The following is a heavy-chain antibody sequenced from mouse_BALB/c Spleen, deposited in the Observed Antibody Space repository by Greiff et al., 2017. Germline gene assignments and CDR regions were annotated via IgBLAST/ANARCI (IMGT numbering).Heavy chain of an antibody. CDR3: ATALLQGYYFDY. CDR2: ISSGGST. V-gene: IGHV5-6-5*01. Sequence: EVKVEESGGGLVKPGGSLKLSCAASGFTFSRYAMSWVRQTPEKRLEWVASISSGGSTYYPDSVKGRFTISRDNARNILYLQMSSLRSEDTAMYYCATALLQGYYFDYWGQGTTLTVSS. CDR1: GFTFSRYA. D-gene: IGHD1-2*01. J-gene: IGHJ2*01.